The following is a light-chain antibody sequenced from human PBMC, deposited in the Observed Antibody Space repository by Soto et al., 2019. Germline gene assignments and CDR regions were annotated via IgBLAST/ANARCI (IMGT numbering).Light chain of an antibody. V-gene: IGKV3-20*01. J-gene: IGKJ1*01. CDR3: QQYDGSPQT. CDR1: QSVSNY. CDR2: GAS. Sequence: EIVLTQSPGTLSLSPGERATLSCRASQSVSNYLAWYQQKPGQAPRLLIYGASRRATVIPDRFSGSGSGTDFTFTSSRLEPEDFAVYYCQQYDGSPQTSGQGTNVEIK.